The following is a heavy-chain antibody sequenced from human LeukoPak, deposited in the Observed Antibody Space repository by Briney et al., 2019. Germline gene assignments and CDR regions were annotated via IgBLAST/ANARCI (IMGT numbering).Heavy chain of an antibody. V-gene: IGHV3-74*01. CDR1: GFTFSSYW. Sequence: PGGSLRLSCGASGFTFSSYWMHWVRQAPGKGLVWVSRVNSDGSTTSYADFVKGRFTISRDNAKNTLYLQMNSLRAEDTALYYCAKDMDFWSGSDYWGQGTLVTVSS. D-gene: IGHD3-3*01. CDR3: AKDMDFWSGSDY. CDR2: VNSDGSTT. J-gene: IGHJ4*02.